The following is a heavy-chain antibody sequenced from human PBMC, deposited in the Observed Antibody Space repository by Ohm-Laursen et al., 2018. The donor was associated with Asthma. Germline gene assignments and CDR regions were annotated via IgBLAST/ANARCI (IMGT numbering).Heavy chain of an antibody. CDR3: ARGDDYIWGSYRFFDY. D-gene: IGHD3-16*02. J-gene: IGHJ4*02. V-gene: IGHV3-30*03. Sequence: SLRLSCTASGFTFSSYGMHWVRQAPGKGLEWVAVISYDGSNKYYADSVKGRFTISRDNSKNTLYLQMNSLRAEDTAVYYCARGDDYIWGSYRFFDYWGQGTLVTVSS. CDR2: ISYDGSNK. CDR1: GFTFSSYG.